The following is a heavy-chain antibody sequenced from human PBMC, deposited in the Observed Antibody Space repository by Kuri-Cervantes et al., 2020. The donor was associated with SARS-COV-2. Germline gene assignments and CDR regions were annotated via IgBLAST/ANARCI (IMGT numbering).Heavy chain of an antibody. D-gene: IGHD2-21*01. CDR1: GFTFSSYA. CDR2: TSRSGGTS. J-gene: IGHJ5*02. CDR3: ARVASMGGFAS. Sequence: LPLTCAASGFTFSSYAMTWVRQAPGKGLEWVSSTSRSGGTSYYADSVKGRFTISRDNSKNTLYLQMNSLRAEDTAVYYCARVASMGGFASWGQGTLVTVSS. V-gene: IGHV3-23*01.